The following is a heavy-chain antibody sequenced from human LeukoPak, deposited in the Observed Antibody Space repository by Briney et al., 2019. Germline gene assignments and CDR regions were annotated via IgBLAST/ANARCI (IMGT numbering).Heavy chain of an antibody. CDR2: IKQDGSEK. CDR1: GFTFSSYW. CDR3: ARDPPYIAAAGMDV. D-gene: IGHD6-13*01. J-gene: IGHJ6*02. V-gene: IGHV3-7*01. Sequence: GGSLRLSCAASGFTFSSYWMSWVRQAPGKGLEWVANIKQDGSEKYYVDSVKGRFTISRDNAKNSLYLQMNSLRAEDTAVYYCARDPPYIAAAGMDVWGQGTTVTVSS.